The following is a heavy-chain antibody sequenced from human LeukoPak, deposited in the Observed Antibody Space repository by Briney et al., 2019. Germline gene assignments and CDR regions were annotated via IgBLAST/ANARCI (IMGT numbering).Heavy chain of an antibody. CDR2: INHSGST. CDR1: GGSFSGYY. J-gene: IGHJ4*02. CDR3: ARAPATGYCSGGSCYSDY. Sequence: SETLSLTCAVYGGSFSGYYWSWIRQPPGKGLEWIGEINHSGSTNYNPSLKSRVTISVDTSKNPFSLKLSSVTAADTAVYYCARAPATGYCSGGSCYSDYWGQGTLVTVSS. V-gene: IGHV4-34*01. D-gene: IGHD2-15*01.